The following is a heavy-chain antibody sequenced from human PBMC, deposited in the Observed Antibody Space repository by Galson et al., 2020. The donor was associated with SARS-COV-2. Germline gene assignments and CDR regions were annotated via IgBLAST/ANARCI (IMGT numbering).Heavy chain of an antibody. CDR2: ISGFNGNT. V-gene: IGHV1-18*01. D-gene: IGHD1-26*01. J-gene: IGHJ5*02. CDR1: GYIFLSYG. Sequence: ASVKVSCKASGYIFLSYGISWVRQAPGQGLEWMGWISGFNGNTNYEQKFQGTVIMTTDTSTNTTYMEVRSLGPDDTAIYYCARGPGGGNFRRWMDTWGQGTLCTVSS. CDR3: ARGPGGGNFRRWMDT.